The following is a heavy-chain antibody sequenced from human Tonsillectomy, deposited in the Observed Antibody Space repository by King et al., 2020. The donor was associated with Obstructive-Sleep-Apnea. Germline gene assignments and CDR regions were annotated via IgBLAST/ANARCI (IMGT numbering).Heavy chain of an antibody. CDR3: ARSSYSSGWEGDY. CDR1: GFTFSNYG. D-gene: IGHD6-19*01. J-gene: IGHJ4*02. V-gene: IGHV3-30*02. CDR2: IRYDGSNK. Sequence: VQLVESGGGVVQPGRSLRLSCAASGFTFSNYGMHWVRQAPGKGLEWVAFIRYDGSNKYYGDSVKGRFTISRDNSKNTQYLKMNSLRPEDTAVFYCARSSYSSGWEGDYWGQGTLVIVSS.